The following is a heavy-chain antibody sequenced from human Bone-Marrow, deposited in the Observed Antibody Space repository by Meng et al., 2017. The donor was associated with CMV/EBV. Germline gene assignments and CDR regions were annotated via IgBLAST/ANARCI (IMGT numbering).Heavy chain of an antibody. V-gene: IGHV3-11*04. CDR1: GFTFSDFY. D-gene: IGHD3/OR15-3a*01. Sequence: GESLKISCAASGFTFSDFYMSWIRQAPGKGLEWISYISDDDITTYYADSVRGRFTISRDNTKNSLYLQMNSLRPEDTALYYCARDRDFWTPYYRYCGADVWGQGTAVT. CDR2: ISDDDITT. J-gene: IGHJ6*01. CDR3: ARDRDFWTPYYRYCGADV.